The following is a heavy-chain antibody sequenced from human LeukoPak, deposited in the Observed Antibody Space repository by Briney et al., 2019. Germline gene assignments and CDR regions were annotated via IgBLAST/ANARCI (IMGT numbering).Heavy chain of an antibody. Sequence: PGGSLRLSCAASGFTFSSYGMHWVRQAPGKGLDWVAFIRFDGSDEYYADSVKGRFTISRDNSKNTLYLQMNSLRAEDTAMYYCARVSGSINYYFGAFDIWGQGTMVTVSS. V-gene: IGHV3-30*02. CDR3: ARVSGSINYYFGAFDI. D-gene: IGHD3/OR15-3a*01. J-gene: IGHJ3*02. CDR1: GFTFSSYG. CDR2: IRFDGSDE.